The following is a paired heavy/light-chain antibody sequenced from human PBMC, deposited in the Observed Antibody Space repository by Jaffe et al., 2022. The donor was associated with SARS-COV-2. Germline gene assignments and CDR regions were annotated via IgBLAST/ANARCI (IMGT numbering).Heavy chain of an antibody. CDR1: GGSISSGVYY. V-gene: IGHV4-31*03. Sequence: QVQLQESGPGLVKPSQTLSLTCTVSGGSISSGVYYWSWIRQHPGKGLEWIGYIYHSGNTYFNPSLKSRLTISIDTSKNQFSLKVSSVTAADTAVYYCARCYGDHPYHDYWGQGSLVTVSS. D-gene: IGHD4-17*01. CDR2: IYHSGNT. J-gene: IGHJ4*02. CDR3: ARCYGDHPYHDY.
Light chain of an antibody. CDR2: DVT. CDR3: SSFTSSSNVV. CDR1: INDVGGYNY. J-gene: IGLJ2*01. Sequence: QSALTQPASVSGSPGQSITISCTGTINDVGGYNYVSWYQQHPGKAPKLMIYDVTNRPSGVSNRFSGSKSGSTASLTISGLQAEDEADYYCSSFTSSSNVVFGGGTSLTVL. V-gene: IGLV2-14*03.